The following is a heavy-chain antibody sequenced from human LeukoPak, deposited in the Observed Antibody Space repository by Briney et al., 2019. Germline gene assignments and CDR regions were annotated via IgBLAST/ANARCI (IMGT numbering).Heavy chain of an antibody. Sequence: GGSLRLSCAASGFTFSSYGMHWVRQAPGKGLEWVAVIWYDGSNKYYADSVKGRFTISRDNSKNTLYLQMNSLRAEDTAVYYCARDRITTIRGLPGDYWGQGTLVTVSS. CDR1: GFTFSSYG. CDR3: ARDRITTIRGLPGDY. J-gene: IGHJ4*02. V-gene: IGHV3-33*01. CDR2: IWYDGSNK. D-gene: IGHD3-10*01.